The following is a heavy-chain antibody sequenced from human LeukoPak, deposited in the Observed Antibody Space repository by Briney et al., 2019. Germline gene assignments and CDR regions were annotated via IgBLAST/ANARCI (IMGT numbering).Heavy chain of an antibody. CDR2: FDPEDGET. J-gene: IGHJ5*02. Sequence: ASVEVSCKVSGYTLTELSMHWVRQAPGKGLEWMGGFDPEDGETIYAQKFQGRVTMTEDTSTDTAYMELCSLRSGDTAVYYCATVTTFGMVTLPYDWFYTWGAGTPVTASS. CDR1: GYTLTELS. D-gene: IGHD3-3*01. V-gene: IGHV1-24*01. CDR3: ATVTTFGMVTLPYDWFYT.